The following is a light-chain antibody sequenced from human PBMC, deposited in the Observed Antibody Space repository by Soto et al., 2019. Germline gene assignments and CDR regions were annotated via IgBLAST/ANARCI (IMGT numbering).Light chain of an antibody. V-gene: IGKV1-5*01. CDR1: QSISSW. J-gene: IGKJ1*01. Sequence: DIQMTQSPSTLSASVGDRVTITCRASQSISSWLAWYQQKPGKAPKLLIYDASSLEGGVPSRFSGSGSVTEFTLTISSLQPDDFATYYCQQDNSYSWTFGQGTKVEIK. CDR2: DAS. CDR3: QQDNSYSWT.